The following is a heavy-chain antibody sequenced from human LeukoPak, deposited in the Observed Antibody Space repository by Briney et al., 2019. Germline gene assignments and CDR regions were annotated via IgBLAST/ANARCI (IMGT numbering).Heavy chain of an antibody. CDR1: GFTFSDYY. D-gene: IGHD3-3*02. CDR3: GTHFWSGYSPFDY. Sequence: PGGSLRLSCAASGFTFSDYYMSWIRQAPGKGLEWVSYISSSSYTNYADSVKGRFTISRDNAKNSLYLQMNSLRAEDTAVYYCGTHFWSGYSPFDYWGQGTLVTVSS. CDR2: ISSSSYT. J-gene: IGHJ4*02. V-gene: IGHV3-11*06.